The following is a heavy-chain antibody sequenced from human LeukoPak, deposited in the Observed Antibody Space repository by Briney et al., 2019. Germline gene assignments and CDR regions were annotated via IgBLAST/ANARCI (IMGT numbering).Heavy chain of an antibody. D-gene: IGHD6-19*01. V-gene: IGHV3-21*01. J-gene: IGHJ5*02. CDR2: ISSSSSYI. Sequence: GGSLRLSCAASGFTFSSYSMNWVRQAPGKGLEWVSSISSSSSYIYYADSVKGRFTISRDNAKNSLYLQMNSLRAEDTAVYYCARESGYSSGWYGNWFDPWGQGTLVTVSS. CDR1: GFTFSSYS. CDR3: ARESGYSSGWYGNWFDP.